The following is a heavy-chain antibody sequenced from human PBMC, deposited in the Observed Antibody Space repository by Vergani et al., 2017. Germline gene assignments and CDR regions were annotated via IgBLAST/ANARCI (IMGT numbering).Heavy chain of an antibody. V-gene: IGHV3-74*01. CDR2: ISSDGSST. D-gene: IGHD3-22*01. CDR1: GFTFSSYW. J-gene: IGHJ4*02. Sequence: EVQLVESGGGLVQPGGSLRLSCAASGFTFSSYWMHWVRQAPGKGLVWVSRISSDGSSTSYADSVKGRFTISRDNAKNTLSLQMNSLRAEDTAVYYCARDGEWPNYYDSSGLFDYWGQGTLVTVSS. CDR3: ARDGEWPNYYDSSGLFDY.